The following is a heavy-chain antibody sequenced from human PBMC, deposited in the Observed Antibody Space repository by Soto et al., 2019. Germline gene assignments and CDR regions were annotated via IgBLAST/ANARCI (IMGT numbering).Heavy chain of an antibody. D-gene: IGHD2-15*01. CDR2: ISGGGDST. J-gene: IGHJ4*02. Sequence: GGSLRLSCAASGFTFTTYAMNCVRQAPGKGLEWVSAISGGGDSTYYADSVKGRFTISRDNSKNTLYLQMNSLRAEDTAVYYCAKGYCSGGSCYPFDYWGQGTLVTVSS. V-gene: IGHV3-23*01. CDR1: GFTFTTYA. CDR3: AKGYCSGGSCYPFDY.